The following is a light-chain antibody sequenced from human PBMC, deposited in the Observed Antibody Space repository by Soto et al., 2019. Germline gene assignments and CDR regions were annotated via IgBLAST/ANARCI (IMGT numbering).Light chain of an antibody. CDR2: EVY. CDR1: TSDIGSYNY. CDR3: SSYRGSVTPHVV. V-gene: IGLV2-14*01. J-gene: IGLJ2*01. Sequence: QSALTQPASVSGSPGQSITFSCTGTTSDIGSYNYVSWYQLHPGKAPKLMIYEVYNRPSGVSNRFSGSKSGNTASLTISGLQAEDEADYYCSSYRGSVTPHVVFGGGTKLTVL.